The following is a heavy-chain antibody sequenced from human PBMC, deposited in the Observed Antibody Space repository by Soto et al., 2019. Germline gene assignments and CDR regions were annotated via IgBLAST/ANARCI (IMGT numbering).Heavy chain of an antibody. J-gene: IGHJ4*02. CDR1: GGSISSSSYY. Sequence: SETLSLTCTVSGGSISSSSYYWGWIRQPPGKGLEWIGSIYYSGSTYYNPSLKSRVTISVDTSKNQFSLKLSSVTAADTAVYYCARPLHDFWSGYPPYYFDYWGQGTLVTVSS. D-gene: IGHD3-3*01. CDR2: IYYSGST. V-gene: IGHV4-39*01. CDR3: ARPLHDFWSGYPPYYFDY.